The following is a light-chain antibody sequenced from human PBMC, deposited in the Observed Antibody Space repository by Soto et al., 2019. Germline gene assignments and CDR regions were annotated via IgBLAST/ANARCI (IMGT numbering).Light chain of an antibody. J-gene: IGLJ1*01. Sequence: QSALTHPASVSRSPGHSITVSFTGVITYVGDSTYVSRYQQHPGKAPRLIIFDVNNRTSGVYPRFSGSKSGNTDPLTISGLQAEDEAHYFCTSYRRGPLYVFGNGTKVTVL. CDR1: ITYVGDSTY. CDR2: DVN. CDR3: TSYRRGPLYV. V-gene: IGLV2-14*03.